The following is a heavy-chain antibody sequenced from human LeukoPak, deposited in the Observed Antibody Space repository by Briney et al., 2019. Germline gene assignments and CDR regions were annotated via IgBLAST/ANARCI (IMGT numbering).Heavy chain of an antibody. Sequence: PGGSLRLSCAASGFTFSRYEMNWVRQAPGKGLEWVSYISSSGSTIYYADSVKGRFTISRDHSRNTLYLQMNNLRAEDTAVYYSATELRYVGGYLDYWGQGTLVTVSS. CDR1: GFTFSRYE. V-gene: IGHV3-48*03. J-gene: IGHJ4*02. CDR2: ISSSGSTI. D-gene: IGHD3-9*01. CDR3: ATELRYVGGYLDY.